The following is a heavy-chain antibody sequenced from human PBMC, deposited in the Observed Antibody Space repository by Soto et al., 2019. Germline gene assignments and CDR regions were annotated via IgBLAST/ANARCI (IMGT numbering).Heavy chain of an antibody. J-gene: IGHJ4*02. Sequence: GGSLRLSCAASGFTFSSYGMHWVRQAPGKGLEWVAVIWYDGSNKYYADSVKGRFTISRDNSKNTLYLQMNSLRAEDAAVYYCARDQADDYYGSGSYFYWGQGTLVTVSS. CDR1: GFTFSSYG. CDR2: IWYDGSNK. V-gene: IGHV3-33*01. D-gene: IGHD3-10*01. CDR3: ARDQADDYYGSGSYFY.